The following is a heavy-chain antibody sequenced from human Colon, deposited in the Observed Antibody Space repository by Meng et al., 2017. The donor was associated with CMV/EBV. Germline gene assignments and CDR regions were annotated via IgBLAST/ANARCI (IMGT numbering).Heavy chain of an antibody. CDR3: ARDVVYPYYFDS. V-gene: IGHV4-61*01. D-gene: IGHD1-14*01. CDR1: GGPVNTGSSY. J-gene: IGHJ4*02. Sequence: SETLSLTCTVSGGPVNTGSSYWSWIRQSPGKGLEWIGHVFYIGKTNYNPSLKSRVSMSIDPSKNQFSLRLTSVTPADTALYYCARDVVYPYYFDSWGQGIPVTV. CDR2: VFYIGKT.